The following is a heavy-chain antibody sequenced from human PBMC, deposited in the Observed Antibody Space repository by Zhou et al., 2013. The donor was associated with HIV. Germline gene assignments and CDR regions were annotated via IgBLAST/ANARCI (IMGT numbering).Heavy chain of an antibody. V-gene: IGHV1-8*03. Sequence: QLAQSGPEVKKPGSSVKISCAGGFNNRAVTWVRQVAGQGLEWMGWMNPRSGNTGYAQKFQGRVTITRNTSINTAYMELSSLRSEDTGVYYCARHRRYGDNSYAFDIWGQGTMVTVSS. J-gene: IGHJ3*02. CDR3: ARHRRYGDNSYAFDI. D-gene: IGHD2-21*01. CDR1: GFNNRA. CDR2: MNPRSGNT.